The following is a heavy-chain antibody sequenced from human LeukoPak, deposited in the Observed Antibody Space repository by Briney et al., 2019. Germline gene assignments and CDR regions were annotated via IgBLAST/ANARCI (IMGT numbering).Heavy chain of an antibody. V-gene: IGHV3-48*02. Sequence: PGGSLRLSCAASGFTFSSYSMNWVRQAPGKGLEWVSYITTSGTTQYYADSVRGRFTISRDNAKDSVYLQMNSLRDEDTAVHYCVRNWRYGLDYWGQGALVSVSS. J-gene: IGHJ4*02. CDR2: ITTSGTTQ. D-gene: IGHD3-10*01. CDR1: GFTFSSYS. CDR3: VRNWRYGLDY.